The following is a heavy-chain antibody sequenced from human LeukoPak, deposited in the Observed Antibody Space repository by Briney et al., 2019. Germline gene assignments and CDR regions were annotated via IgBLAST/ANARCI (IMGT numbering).Heavy chain of an antibody. J-gene: IGHJ5*02. Sequence: GASVKVSCKASGYTFTSYGISWVRPDPGQGLEWMGWISAYNGNTNYAQKLQGRVTTTTDTSTSTAYMELRSLRSDDTAVYYSARWDRTNNWFDPWGQGTLVTVSS. CDR3: ARWDRTNNWFDP. V-gene: IGHV1-18*01. CDR1: GYTFTSYG. D-gene: IGHD1-14*01. CDR2: ISAYNGNT.